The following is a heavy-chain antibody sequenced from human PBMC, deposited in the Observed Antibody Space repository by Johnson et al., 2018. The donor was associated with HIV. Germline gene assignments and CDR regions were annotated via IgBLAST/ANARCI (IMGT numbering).Heavy chain of an antibody. CDR1: GFTVSSNE. V-gene: IGHV3-38-3*01. J-gene: IGHJ3*02. D-gene: IGHD2-8*02. CDR3: ARWGRGSIVLVVYARSDAFDI. Sequence: VQLVESRGVLVQPGGSLRLSCAASGFTVSSNEMSWVRQAPGKGLEWVSSISGGSTYYADSVKGRFTISRDNSKNTLYLQMNSLRAEDTAVYYCARWGRGSIVLVVYARSDAFDIWGQGTMVTVSS. CDR2: ISGGST.